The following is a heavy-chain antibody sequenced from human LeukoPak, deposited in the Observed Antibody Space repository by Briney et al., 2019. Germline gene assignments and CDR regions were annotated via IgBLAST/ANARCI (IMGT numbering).Heavy chain of an antibody. D-gene: IGHD2-2*01. CDR3: ARGPVSTHAMDV. CDR1: GYTFTSYD. CDR2: KNPNSGRT. Sequence: ASVKVSCKASGYTFTSYDINWVRQATGQGLEWMGWKNPNSGRTGFAQKFQGRLTMTTNTSISTAYMELSSLTSEDTAVYYCARGPVSTHAMDVWGQGTTVTVPS. J-gene: IGHJ6*02. V-gene: IGHV1-8*01.